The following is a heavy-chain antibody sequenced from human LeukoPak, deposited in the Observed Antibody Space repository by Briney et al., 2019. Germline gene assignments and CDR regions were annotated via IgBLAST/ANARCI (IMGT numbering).Heavy chain of an antibody. J-gene: IGHJ4*02. CDR2: IYHSEST. D-gene: IGHD5-12*01. CDR3: ARRARGNDY. Sequence: SETLSLTCAVSGYSISSAYYWGWIRQPPGKGLEWIGSIYHSESTYYNPSLKSRVTISVDTSKNQFSLKLTSVTAADTAVYYCARRARGNDYWGQGTLVTVSS. V-gene: IGHV4-38-2*01. CDR1: GYSISSAYY.